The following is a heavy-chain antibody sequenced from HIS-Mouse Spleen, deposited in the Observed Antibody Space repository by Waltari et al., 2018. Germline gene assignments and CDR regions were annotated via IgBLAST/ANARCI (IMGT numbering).Heavy chain of an antibody. D-gene: IGHD6-13*01. CDR1: GGSISSSSYY. CDR2: IYYSGTT. Sequence: QLQLQESGPGLVKPSETLSLTCTVSGGSISSSSYYWGWIRQPPGKGLEWIGSIYYSGTTYYNPSLKSRVTISVDTSKNQFSLKLNYVTAADTAVYYCAREIPYSSSLYDWYFDLWGRGNLVTVSS. V-gene: IGHV4-39*07. J-gene: IGHJ2*01. CDR3: AREIPYSSSLYDWYFDL.